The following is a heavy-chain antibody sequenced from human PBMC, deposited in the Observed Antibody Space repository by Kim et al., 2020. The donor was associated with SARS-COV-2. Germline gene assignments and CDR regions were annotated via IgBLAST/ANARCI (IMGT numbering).Heavy chain of an antibody. J-gene: IGHJ4*02. CDR1: GFTFSSYS. Sequence: GGSLRLSCAASGFTFSSYSMNWVRQAPGKGLEWVSYISSSSSTIYYADSVKGRFTISRDNAKNSLYLQMNSLRAEDTAVYYCARDLIAAAVKRGYYDSSGYSTVGYWGQGTLVTVSS. CDR2: ISSSSSTI. V-gene: IGHV3-48*04. D-gene: IGHD3-22*01. CDR3: ARDLIAAAVKRGYYDSSGYSTVGY.